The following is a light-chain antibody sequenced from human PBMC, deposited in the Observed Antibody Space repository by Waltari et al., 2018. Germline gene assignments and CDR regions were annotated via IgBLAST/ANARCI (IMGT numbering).Light chain of an antibody. Sequence: DIQMTQSPSSLSASVGDRVTITCRASQSIGTFLNWYQQKPGTAPKVLIYDASTLGSGVPSRFSGSGSGTEFTLTISSLQPDDFATYYCQQYNDWSTFGQGTKLEI. V-gene: IGKV1-5*01. CDR1: QSIGTF. CDR3: QQYNDWST. CDR2: DAS. J-gene: IGKJ2*01.